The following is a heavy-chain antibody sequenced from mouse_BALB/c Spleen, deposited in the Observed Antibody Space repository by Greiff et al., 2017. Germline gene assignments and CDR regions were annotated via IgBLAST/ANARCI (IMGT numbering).Heavy chain of an antibody. V-gene: IGHV5-6-4*01. CDR2: ISSGGSYT. Sequence: EVQRVESGGGLVKPGGSLKLSCAASGFTFSSYTMSWVRQTPEKRLEWVATISSGGSYTYYPDSVKGRFTISRDNAKNTLYLQMSSLKSEDTAMYYCTRERDWFAYWGQGTLVTVSA. CDR1: GFTFSSYT. J-gene: IGHJ3*01. CDR3: TRERDWFAY.